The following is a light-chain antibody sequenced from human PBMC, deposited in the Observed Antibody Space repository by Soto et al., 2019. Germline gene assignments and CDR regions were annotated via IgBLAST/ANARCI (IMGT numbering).Light chain of an antibody. CDR3: QSFDSGLSGLHWV. CDR1: SSNIGAGDN. J-gene: IGLJ3*02. V-gene: IGLV1-40*01. Sequence: QSVLTQPPSVSGAPGRWVTISCTGSSSNIGAGDNVHWYQQLTGTAPRLLIYTTVNRPPGVPDRFSASKSGNSASLAITGLQAEDEADYYCQSFDSGLSGLHWVFGGGTKLTVL. CDR2: TTV.